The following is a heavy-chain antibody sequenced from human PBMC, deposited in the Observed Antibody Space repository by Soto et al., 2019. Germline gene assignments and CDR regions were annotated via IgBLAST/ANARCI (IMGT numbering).Heavy chain of an antibody. CDR1: GCSISSSSYY. V-gene: IGHV4-39*01. J-gene: IGHJ4*02. D-gene: IGHD6-19*01. CDR2: IYYSGST. CDR3: ATPQTYSSGWYSPTASFDY. Sequence: PXETLSLTCTVAGCSISSSSYYWGWIRQPRGKGLEWIGSIYYSGSTYYNPSLKSRVTISVDTSKNQFSLKLSSVTAADTAVYYCATPQTYSSGWYSPTASFDYWGQGTLVTVSS.